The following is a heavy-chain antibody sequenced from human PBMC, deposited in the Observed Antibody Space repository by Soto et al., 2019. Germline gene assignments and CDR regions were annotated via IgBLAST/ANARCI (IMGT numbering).Heavy chain of an antibody. D-gene: IGHD1-26*01. V-gene: IGHV1-8*01. CDR3: ARLLRSSPPQARSRYNWFDP. Sequence: ASVKVSCKASGCTFTSYDINWVRQATGQGLEWMGWMNPNSGNTGYAQKFQGRVTMTRNTSISTAYMELSSLRSEDTAVYYCARLLRSSPPQARSRYNWFDPWGQGTLVTVSS. J-gene: IGHJ5*02. CDR1: GCTFTSYD. CDR2: MNPNSGNT.